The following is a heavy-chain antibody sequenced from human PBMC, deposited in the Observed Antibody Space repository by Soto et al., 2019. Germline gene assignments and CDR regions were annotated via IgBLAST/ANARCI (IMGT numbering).Heavy chain of an antibody. CDR1: GGSISSSSYY. Sequence: SETLSLTCTVSGGSISSSSYYWGWIRQPPGKGLEWIGSIYYSGSTYYNPSLKSRVTISVDTSKDQFPLKLSSVTAADTAVYYCASGKTWEPDYYYYYGMDVWGQGTTVTVSS. J-gene: IGHJ6*02. D-gene: IGHD1-26*01. V-gene: IGHV4-39*01. CDR2: IYYSGST. CDR3: ASGKTWEPDYYYYYGMDV.